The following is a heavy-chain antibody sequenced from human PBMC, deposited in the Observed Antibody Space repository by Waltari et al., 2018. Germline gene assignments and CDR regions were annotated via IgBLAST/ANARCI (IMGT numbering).Heavy chain of an antibody. D-gene: IGHD2-21*01. V-gene: IGHV4-34*01. CDR2: INHSGST. Sequence: QVQLQQWGAGLLKPSETLSLTCAVYGGSFSGYYWSWIRQPPGKGLEWIGEINHSGSTNYNPSLKSRVTISVDKSKNQFSLKLSSVTAADTAVYYCARGSSGDNYYYYGMDVWGQGTTVTVSS. J-gene: IGHJ6*02. CDR1: GGSFSGYY. CDR3: ARGSSGDNYYYYGMDV.